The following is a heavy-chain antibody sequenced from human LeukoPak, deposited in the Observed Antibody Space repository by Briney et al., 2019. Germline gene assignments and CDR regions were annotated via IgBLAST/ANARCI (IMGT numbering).Heavy chain of an antibody. Sequence: ASVRVSCKASEYTFISYNINWLRQATGQGLEWMGWVNPRSGDAGYLQKFQGRLTITRDSSIDTAYMDLSGLNSEDTAVYYCARGVPLGYCTYGVCYPPYYFDYWGQGTLVTASS. D-gene: IGHD2-8*01. CDR2: VNPRSGDA. V-gene: IGHV1-8*01. CDR1: EYTFISYN. CDR3: ARGVPLGYCTYGVCYPPYYFDY. J-gene: IGHJ4*02.